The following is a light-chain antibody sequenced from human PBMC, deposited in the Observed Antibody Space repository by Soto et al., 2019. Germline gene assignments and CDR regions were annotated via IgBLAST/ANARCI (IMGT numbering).Light chain of an antibody. Sequence: QSALTQPASVSGSPGQSITISCTGTSIDVGGYNYVSWYRQHPGKAPKLMIYDVSNRPSGVSNRFSGSKSGNTASLTISGLQAEDEADYYCSSYAGSNNFVFGSGTKLTVL. CDR3: SSYAGSNNFV. V-gene: IGLV2-14*01. CDR1: SIDVGGYNY. CDR2: DVS. J-gene: IGLJ1*01.